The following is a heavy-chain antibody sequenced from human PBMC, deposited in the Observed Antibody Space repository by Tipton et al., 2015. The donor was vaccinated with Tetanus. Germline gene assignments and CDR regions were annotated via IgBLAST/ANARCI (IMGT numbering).Heavy chain of an antibody. CDR3: TRHVVEAVPRWFDP. Sequence: TLSLTCTVSGDSISSYYWSWIRQPPGRGLEWIGHIYFTGNTQYSLSLKSRITISIDTSGSQFSLKVHSVTAADTAFYYCTRHVVEAVPRWFDPWGQGTLVTVSS. CDR1: GDSISSYY. D-gene: IGHD2-2*01. J-gene: IGHJ5*02. V-gene: IGHV4-59*08. CDR2: IYFTGNT.